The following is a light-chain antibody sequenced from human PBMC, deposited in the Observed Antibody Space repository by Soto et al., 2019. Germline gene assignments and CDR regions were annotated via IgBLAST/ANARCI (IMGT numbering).Light chain of an antibody. Sequence: EIVLTQSPATLSLSPGERATLSCRASQSVSSYLAWYQQKPGQAPRLLIYDASNRATGIPAGFSGSGSGTDFTLTISSLEPEHFAVYYCQQRSNWPRTFGQGTKVEIK. J-gene: IGKJ1*01. CDR3: QQRSNWPRT. V-gene: IGKV3-11*01. CDR1: QSVSSY. CDR2: DAS.